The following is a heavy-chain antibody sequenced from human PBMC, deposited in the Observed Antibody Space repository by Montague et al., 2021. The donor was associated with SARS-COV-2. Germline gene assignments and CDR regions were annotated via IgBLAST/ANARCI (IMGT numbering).Heavy chain of an antibody. J-gene: IGHJ4*02. CDR3: ARHGWGWLRLLRPLDY. Sequence: SETLSLTCTVSGGSISSSTYYWGWIRQPPGKGLEWIGSIYYSGSTYYNPSLKSRVTISVDTSKNQFSLKLSSVTAADTAVYYCARHGWGWLRLLRPLDYRGQGTLVTVSS. V-gene: IGHV4-39*01. CDR2: IYYSGST. CDR1: GGSISSSTYY. D-gene: IGHD5-12*01.